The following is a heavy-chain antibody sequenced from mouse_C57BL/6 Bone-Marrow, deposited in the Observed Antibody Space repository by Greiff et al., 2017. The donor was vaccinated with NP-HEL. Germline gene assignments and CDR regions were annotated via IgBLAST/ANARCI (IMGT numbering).Heavy chain of an antibody. J-gene: IGHJ4*01. CDR3: ARQGYYAMDY. CDR1: GFTFSDYG. V-gene: IGHV5-15*01. Sequence: EVKLVESGGGLVQPGGSLKLSCAASGFTFSDYGMAWVRQAPRKGPEWVAFISNLAYSIYYADTVTGRFTISRENAKNTLYLEMSSLRSEDTAMYYCARQGYYAMDYWGQGTSVTVSS. CDR2: ISNLAYSI.